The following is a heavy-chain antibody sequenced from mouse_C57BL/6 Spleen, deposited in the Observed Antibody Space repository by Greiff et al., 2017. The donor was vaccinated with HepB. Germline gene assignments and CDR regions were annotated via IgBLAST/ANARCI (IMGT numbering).Heavy chain of an antibody. CDR1: GYSITSGYY. D-gene: IGHD2-1*01. CDR2: ISYDGSN. J-gene: IGHJ2*01. V-gene: IGHV3-6*01. Sequence: EVQLQQSGPGLVKPSQSLSLTCSVTGYSITSGYYWNWIRQFPGNKLEWMGYISYDGSNNYNPSLKNRISITRDTSKNQFFLKLNSVTTEDTATYYCARDLDGNPDYWGQGTTLTVSS. CDR3: ARDLDGNPDY.